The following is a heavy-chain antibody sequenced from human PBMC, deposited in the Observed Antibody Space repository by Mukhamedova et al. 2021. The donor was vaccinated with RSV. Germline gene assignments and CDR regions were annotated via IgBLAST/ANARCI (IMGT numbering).Heavy chain of an antibody. CDR2: ISAYNGNT. V-gene: IGHV1-18*01. D-gene: IGHD6-6*01. CDR3: AREGRMGEGGSSGGY. Sequence: EWMGWISAYNGNTNYAQKLQGRVTMTTDTSTSTAYMELRSLRSDDTAVYYCAREGRMGEGGSSGGYWGQGTLVTVSS. J-gene: IGHJ4*02.